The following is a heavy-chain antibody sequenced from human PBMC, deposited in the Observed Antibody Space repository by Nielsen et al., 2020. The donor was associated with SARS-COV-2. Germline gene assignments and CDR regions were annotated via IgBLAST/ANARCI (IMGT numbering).Heavy chain of an antibody. CDR2: ISWNSGSI. V-gene: IGHV3-9*01. Sequence: GGSLRLSCAASGFTFDDYAMHWVRQAPGKGLEWVSGISWNSGSIGYADSVKGRFTISRDNAKNSLYLQMNSLRAEDTALYYCAKGGGDTMVRGVIITNGFDYWGQGTLVTVSS. CDR3: AKGGGDTMVRGVIITNGFDY. CDR1: GFTFDDYA. J-gene: IGHJ4*02. D-gene: IGHD3-10*01.